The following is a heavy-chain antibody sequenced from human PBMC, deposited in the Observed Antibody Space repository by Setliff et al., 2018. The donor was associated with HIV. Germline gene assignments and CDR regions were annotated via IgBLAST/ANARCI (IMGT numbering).Heavy chain of an antibody. V-gene: IGHV1-2*06. CDR1: GYTFTGYY. J-gene: IGHJ3*02. CDR2: INPNSGGT. D-gene: IGHD3-9*01. Sequence: ASVKVSCKASGYTFTGYYMHGVRQAPGQGLEWMGRINPNSGGTNYAQKFQGRVTMTRDTSISTAYMELSRLISDDTAVYYCARRWSYDILTGYYPYHHAFDIWGPGTMVTVSS. CDR3: ARRWSYDILTGYYPYHHAFDI.